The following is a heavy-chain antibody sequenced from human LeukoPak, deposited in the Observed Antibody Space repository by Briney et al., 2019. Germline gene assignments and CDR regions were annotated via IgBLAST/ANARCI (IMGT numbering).Heavy chain of an antibody. CDR3: AKGPNWDRGY. J-gene: IGHJ4*02. V-gene: IGHV3-23*01. CDR1: GLTFSSYT. CDR2: IGTSASST. Sequence: GGSLRLSCATSGLTFSSYTMTWVRQAPGKGLEYVSGIGTSASSTTYADSVKGRFTISRDNSKNTLYLQMNSLRVEDTAVYYCAKGPNWDRGYWGQGTLVTVSS. D-gene: IGHD7-27*01.